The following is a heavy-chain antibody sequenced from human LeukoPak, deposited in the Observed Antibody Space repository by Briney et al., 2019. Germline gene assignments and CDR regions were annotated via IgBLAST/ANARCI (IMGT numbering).Heavy chain of an antibody. CDR1: GFTFSSYG. CDR2: ISYDGSNK. V-gene: IGHV3-30*03. Sequence: GRSLRLSCAASGFTFSSYGMHWVRQAPGKGLEWVAVISYDGSNKYYADSVKGRFTISRDNSKNTLYLQMNSLRAEDTAVYYCAREVGATQYYYYGMDVWGQGTTVTVSS. D-gene: IGHD1-26*01. CDR3: AREVGATQYYYYGMDV. J-gene: IGHJ6*02.